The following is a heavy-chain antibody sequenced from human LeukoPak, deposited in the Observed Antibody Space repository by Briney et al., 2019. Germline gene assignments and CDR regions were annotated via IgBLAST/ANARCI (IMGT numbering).Heavy chain of an antibody. J-gene: IGHJ3*02. CDR2: VYTSGST. CDR3: ARLITGTTTAYDI. D-gene: IGHD1-7*01. Sequence: ASEALSLTCTVSGGSISGYYWTWIWQPAPPGLERIGRVYTSGSTHYNPSLKTRLTMSVDTSKNQFSLKLSSVTAADTAVYYCARLITGTTTAYDICGQGTMVTVSS. V-gene: IGHV4-4*07. CDR1: GGSISGYY.